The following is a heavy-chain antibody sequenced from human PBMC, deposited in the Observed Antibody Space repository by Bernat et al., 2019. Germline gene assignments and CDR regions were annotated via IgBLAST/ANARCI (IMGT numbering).Heavy chain of an antibody. J-gene: IGHJ4*02. CDR1: GGSISSYY. CDR2: IYYSGST. Sequence: QVQLQESGPGLVKPSETLSLTCTVSGGSISSYYWSWIRQPPGKGLEWIGYIYYSGSTNYNPSLKSRVTISVDTSKNQFSLKLSSVTAADTAVYYCTRAPGIYSSSWYYYDYWGQGTLVTVSS. CDR3: TRAPGIYSSSWYYYDY. V-gene: IGHV4-59*01. D-gene: IGHD6-13*01.